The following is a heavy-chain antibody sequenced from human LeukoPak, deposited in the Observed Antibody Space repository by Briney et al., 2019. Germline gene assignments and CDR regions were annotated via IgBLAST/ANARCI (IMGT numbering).Heavy chain of an antibody. Sequence: GGSLRLSCAASGFTVSSNYMSWVRQAPGKGLEWVSVIYSGGSTYYADSVKGRFTISRDNSKNTLYLQMNSLRAEDTAVYYCARGYLLNCGSYLRSNDAFDIWGQGTMVTVSS. V-gene: IGHV3-53*01. CDR3: ARGYLLNCGSYLRSNDAFDI. CDR1: GFTVSSNY. D-gene: IGHD1-26*01. CDR2: IYSGGST. J-gene: IGHJ3*02.